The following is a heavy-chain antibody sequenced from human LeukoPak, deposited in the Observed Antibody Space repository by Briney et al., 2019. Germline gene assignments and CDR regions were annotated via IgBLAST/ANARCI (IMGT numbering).Heavy chain of an antibody. Sequence: SETLSLTCTVSGGSISSYYWSWIRQPPGKGLEWIGEINHSGSTDYNPSLKSRVTISVDTSKNQFSLKLSSVTAADTAVYYCARGAAGIVGATYWFDPWGQGTLVTVSS. V-gene: IGHV4-34*01. CDR1: GGSISSYY. CDR3: ARGAAGIVGATYWFDP. CDR2: INHSGST. J-gene: IGHJ5*02. D-gene: IGHD1-26*01.